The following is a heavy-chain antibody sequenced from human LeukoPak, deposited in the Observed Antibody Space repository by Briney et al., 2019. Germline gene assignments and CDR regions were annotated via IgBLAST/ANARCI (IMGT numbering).Heavy chain of an antibody. D-gene: IGHD3-16*01. J-gene: IGHJ4*02. CDR3: ARGITIRGRDYFDY. CDR2: IYYSGTT. CDR1: GGSLSRSGYY. Sequence: SETLSLTCTVSGGSLSRSGYYWGWIRHPPGKGLEWIASIYYSGTTYYNPSLKSRVTVSVDTSMNQFSLKLSSVTAADTAVYFCARGITIRGRDYFDYWGQGTLVTVSS. V-gene: IGHV4-39*07.